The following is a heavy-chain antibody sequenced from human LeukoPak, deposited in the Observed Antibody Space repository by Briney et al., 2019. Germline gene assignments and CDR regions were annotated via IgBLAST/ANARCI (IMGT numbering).Heavy chain of an antibody. CDR2: ISWNSGSI. J-gene: IGHJ6*02. D-gene: IGHD3-10*01. CDR3: AKDRLGRGGYGMDV. CDR1: GSTFDDYA. V-gene: IGHV3-9*01. Sequence: QAGGSLRLSCAASGSTFDDYAMHWVRQAPGKGLEWVSGISWNSGSIGYADSVKGRFTISRDNAKNPPYLQMNGLRAEDTALYYCAKDRLGRGGYGMDVCGQGTTVTVSS.